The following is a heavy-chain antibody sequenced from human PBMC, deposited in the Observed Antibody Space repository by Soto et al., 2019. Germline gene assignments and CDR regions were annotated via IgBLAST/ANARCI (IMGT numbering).Heavy chain of an antibody. CDR3: TGWGAALAY. Sequence: EVQLVESGGGLVKPGGSLRLSRAASGFTFTNAWMSWVRQAPGKGLEWVGRVKSKSDGGTTDFAAPVKGRFSISRDDSKNTLYLQMNSLKIEDTAVYYCTGWGAALAYWGQGTLITVSS. D-gene: IGHD3-16*01. J-gene: IGHJ4*02. V-gene: IGHV3-15*01. CDR2: VKSKSDGGTT. CDR1: GFTFTNAW.